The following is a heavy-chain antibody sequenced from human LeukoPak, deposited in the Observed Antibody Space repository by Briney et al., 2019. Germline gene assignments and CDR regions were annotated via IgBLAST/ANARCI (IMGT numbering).Heavy chain of an antibody. CDR2: IRSKANSYAT. D-gene: IGHD3-22*01. CDR3: TTYYDSSGYGPFVD. Sequence: PGGSLTLSCAASGFTFSGSAMHWVRQASGKGLEWVGRIRSKANSYATAYAASVKGRFTISRDDSKNTAYLQMNSLKTEDTAVYYCTTYYDSSGYGPFVDWGQGTLVTVSP. CDR1: GFTFSGSA. V-gene: IGHV3-73*01. J-gene: IGHJ4*02.